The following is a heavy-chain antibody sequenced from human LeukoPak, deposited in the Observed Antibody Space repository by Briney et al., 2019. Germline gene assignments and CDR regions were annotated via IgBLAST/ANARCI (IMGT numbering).Heavy chain of an antibody. D-gene: IGHD4-17*01. J-gene: IGHJ3*02. CDR3: ANRYDYGDHDAFDI. CDR2: INHSGST. CDR1: GGSFSGYY. Sequence: SETLSLTCAVYGGSFSGYYWSWIRQPPGKGLEWIGEINHSGSTNYNPSLKSRVTISVDKSKNQFSLKLSSVTAADTAVYYCANRYDYGDHDAFDIWGQGTMVTVSS. V-gene: IGHV4-34*01.